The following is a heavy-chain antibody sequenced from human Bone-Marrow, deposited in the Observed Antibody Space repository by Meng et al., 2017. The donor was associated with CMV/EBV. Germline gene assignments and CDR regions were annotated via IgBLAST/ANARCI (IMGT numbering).Heavy chain of an antibody. J-gene: IGHJ4*02. V-gene: IGHV3-30*02. CDR2: IHYDGSDK. Sequence: GGSLKISCAASGFTFSSYGMHWVRQAPGKGLESVAFIHYDGSDKYYADSVKGRFTISRDNSKNTLYLQMNSLRAEDTALYYCAKEDYSNSYYSDYWGQGTLVTVSS. CDR1: GFTFSSYG. CDR3: AKEDYSNSYYSDY. D-gene: IGHD6-6*01.